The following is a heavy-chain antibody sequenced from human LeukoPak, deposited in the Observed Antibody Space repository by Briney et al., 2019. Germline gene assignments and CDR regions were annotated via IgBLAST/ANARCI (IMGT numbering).Heavy chain of an antibody. CDR1: GGSISSYH. Sequence: SETLSLTCTVSGGSISSYHWSWIRQPPGKGLEWMGYSYYMEATNYNPSLKSRVTMSLDTSKNQLSLKLTSVTAADTTVYYCARELEDCSGGSCYSGWLDPWGQGTRVTVSS. CDR3: ARELEDCSGGSCYSGWLDP. D-gene: IGHD2-15*01. V-gene: IGHV4-59*01. J-gene: IGHJ5*02. CDR2: SYYMEAT.